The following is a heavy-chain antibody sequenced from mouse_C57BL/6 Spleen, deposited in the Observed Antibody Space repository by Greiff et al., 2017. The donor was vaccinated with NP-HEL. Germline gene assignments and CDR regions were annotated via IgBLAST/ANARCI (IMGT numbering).Heavy chain of an antibody. D-gene: IGHD1-1*01. Sequence: EVQLQQSGPVLVKPGASVKMSCKASGYTFTDYYMNWVKQSHGKSLEWIGVINPYNGGTSYNQKFKGKATLTVDKSSSTAYMELNSLTSEDSAVYYCAIYYYGSSYGYFDVWGTGTTVTVSS. CDR1: GYTFTDYY. CDR2: INPYNGGT. V-gene: IGHV1-19*01. CDR3: AIYYYGSSYGYFDV. J-gene: IGHJ1*03.